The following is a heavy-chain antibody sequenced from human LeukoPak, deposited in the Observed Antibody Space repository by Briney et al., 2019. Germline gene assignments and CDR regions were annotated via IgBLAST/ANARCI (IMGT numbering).Heavy chain of an antibody. CDR3: ARVGPHSSGYYSSFDY. D-gene: IGHD3-22*01. V-gene: IGHV1-18*01. Sequence: ASVKVSCKASGYTFTSYGISWVRQAPGQGLEWMGWISAYNGNTNYAQKLQGRVTMTTDTSTGTAYMELRSLRSDDTAVYYCARVGPHSSGYYSSFDYWGQGTLVTVSS. CDR2: ISAYNGNT. J-gene: IGHJ4*02. CDR1: GYTFTSYG.